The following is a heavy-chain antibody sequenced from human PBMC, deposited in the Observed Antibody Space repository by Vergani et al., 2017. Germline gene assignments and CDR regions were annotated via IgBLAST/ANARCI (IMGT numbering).Heavy chain of an antibody. Sequence: EVQLVESGGGLVQPGRSLRLSCTASGFTFGDYAMSWVRQAPGKGLEWVGFIRSKAYGGTTEYAASVKGRFTISRDDSKSIAYLQMNSLKTEDTAVYYCTRELGFGEHPWYFDLWGRGTLVTVSS. D-gene: IGHD3-10*01. CDR2: IRSKAYGGTT. J-gene: IGHJ2*01. V-gene: IGHV3-49*04. CDR1: GFTFGDYA. CDR3: TRELGFGEHPWYFDL.